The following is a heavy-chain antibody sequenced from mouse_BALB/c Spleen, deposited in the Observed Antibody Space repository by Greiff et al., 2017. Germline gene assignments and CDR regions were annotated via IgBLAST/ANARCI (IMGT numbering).Heavy chain of an antibody. V-gene: IGHV5-6-3*01. CDR1: GFTFSSYG. Sequence: VQLKESGGGLVQPGGSLKLSCAASGFTFSSYGMSWVRQTPDKRLELVATINSNGGSTYYPDSVKGRFTISRDNAKNTLYLQMSSLKSEDTAMYYCARFDYWGQGTTLTVSS. J-gene: IGHJ2*01. CDR3: ARFDY. CDR2: INSNGGST.